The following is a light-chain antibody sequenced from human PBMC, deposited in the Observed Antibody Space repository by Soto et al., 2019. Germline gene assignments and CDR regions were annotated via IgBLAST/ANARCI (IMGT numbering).Light chain of an antibody. V-gene: IGKV1-5*01. CDR2: DAS. J-gene: IGKJ1*01. Sequence: VVDTVTVTCRASQSVSGWLAWYQQKPGEAPKLLIYDASALPRGVPSRFIGSGSGTKFTLTIASLQPDDFATYYCQQYETFSGTFGQGTKVEI. CDR1: QSVSGW. CDR3: QQYETFSGT.